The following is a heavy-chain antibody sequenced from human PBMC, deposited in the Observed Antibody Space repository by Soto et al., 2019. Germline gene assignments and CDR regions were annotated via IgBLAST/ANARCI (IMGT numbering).Heavy chain of an antibody. J-gene: IGHJ6*02. CDR1: GFSLGSSGVG. V-gene: IGHV2-5*02. CDR2: NYWDNDK. Sequence: QITLKESGPTLVKPTQTLTLTCTFSGFSLGSSGVGVGWIRQPPGKALEWLVVNYWDNDKFYSPSLKSRLTITKDTSKNLVVLIMTNMDPVDTATYYCTHRRVDYGMDVWGQGTTVSVSS. CDR3: THRRVDYGMDV.